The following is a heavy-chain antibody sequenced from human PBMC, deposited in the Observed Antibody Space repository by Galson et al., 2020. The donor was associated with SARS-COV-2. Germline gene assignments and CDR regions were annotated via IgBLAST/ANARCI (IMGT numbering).Heavy chain of an antibody. V-gene: IGHV3-15*01. CDR3: TTDLAAGELSSYYYYYMDV. CDR1: GFTFSNAW. Sequence: SCAASGFTFSNAWMSWVRQAPGKGLEWVGRIKSKTDGGTTDYAAPVKGRFTISRDDSKNTLYLQMNSLKTEDTAVYYCTTDLAAGELSSYYYYYMDVWGKGTTVTVSS. J-gene: IGHJ6*03. CDR2: IKSKTDGGTT. D-gene: IGHD3-10*01.